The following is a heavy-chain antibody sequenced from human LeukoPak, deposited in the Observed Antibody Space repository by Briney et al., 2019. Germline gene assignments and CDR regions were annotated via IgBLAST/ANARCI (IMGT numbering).Heavy chain of an antibody. D-gene: IGHD4-17*01. J-gene: IGHJ4*02. CDR3: VRIYYGPDY. Sequence: GASVKVSCKASGYTFTVHYIHWVRQAPGRGLEWMGWTNPNNGVTNYAQQFQGRVTMTSDTSINTAYMELSRLRSDDTAIYFCVRIYYGPDYWGQGTLVTVSS. V-gene: IGHV1-2*02. CDR1: GYTFTVHY. CDR2: TNPNNGVT.